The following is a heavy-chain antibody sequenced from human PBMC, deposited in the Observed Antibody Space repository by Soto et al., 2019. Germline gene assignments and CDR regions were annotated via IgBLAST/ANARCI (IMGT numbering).Heavy chain of an antibody. Sequence: SETLSLTCNVSGVSLSSTSYNWGWIRQPPARGLEWIGSLDYSGTTHYNPSLKSRVNISADTSKNQFSLKLSYVTAADTAVYYCARDSTTVTTGYGMDVWGQGTTVTVSS. D-gene: IGHD4-17*01. CDR3: ARDSTTVTTGYGMDV. CDR2: LDYSGTT. J-gene: IGHJ6*02. CDR1: GVSLSSTSYN. V-gene: IGHV4-39*07.